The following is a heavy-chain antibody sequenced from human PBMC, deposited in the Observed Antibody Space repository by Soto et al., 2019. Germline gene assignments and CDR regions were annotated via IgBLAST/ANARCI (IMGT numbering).Heavy chain of an antibody. CDR2: IGGSGTGGST. Sequence: EVNLLESGGDLVQPWVSLRRSCTASGLTCSTYAMSWVRQAPGKGLVLVSDIGGSGTGGSTYAADSVKGRFTISSGNSKNPVYLQMNSLTAHATAVYYCARPTGGLDVSNSDYQGMDVWGQGTTVTVPS. CDR1: GLTCSTYA. J-gene: IGHJ6*02. D-gene: IGHD7-27*01. V-gene: IGHV3-23*01. CDR3: ARPTGGLDVSNSDYQGMDV.